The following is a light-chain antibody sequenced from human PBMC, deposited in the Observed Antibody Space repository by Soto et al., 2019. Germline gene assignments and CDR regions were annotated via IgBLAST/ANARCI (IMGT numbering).Light chain of an antibody. CDR2: KVS. J-gene: IGKJ1*01. Sequence: DVVITQTRDCLPAPHQQPTSLPLRCRQRLVYSDGNTYLNWFQLKQGKSPRSLIYKVSTRDFGVPARFRGSGSGTDFTLKISKVEAEDVWVYYCLQGTNWPGTFGQGTKVDIK. CDR1: QRLVYSDGNTY. V-gene: IGKV2-30*01. CDR3: LQGTNWPGT.